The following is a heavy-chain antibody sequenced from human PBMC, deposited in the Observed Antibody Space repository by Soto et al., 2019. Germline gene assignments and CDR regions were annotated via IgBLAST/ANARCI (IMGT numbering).Heavy chain of an antibody. CDR1: GVSISTSNW. Sequence: QVQLQESGPGLVKPSGTLSLTCAVSGVSISTSNWWSWARQSPGKGLEWIGEIYHSGSTNYNPSRXSXVXLXXDTSTTHFYLNLISVTDADTAVYFCAKGGRVYYGSGSYFDSWGQGILVTVSS. J-gene: IGHJ4*02. D-gene: IGHD3-10*01. CDR3: AKGGRVYYGSGSYFDS. CDR2: IYHSGST. V-gene: IGHV4-4*02.